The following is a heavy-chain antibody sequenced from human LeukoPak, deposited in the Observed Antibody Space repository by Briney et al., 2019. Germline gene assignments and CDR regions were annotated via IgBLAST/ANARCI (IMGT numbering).Heavy chain of an antibody. CDR2: ISSSSSTI. Sequence: GGSLRLSCAASGFTFNSYNMNWVRQAPGKGLEWVSYISSSSSTIYYADSVKGRFTIARDSAKTSLFLQMNSLRDEDTAVYYCARAYSSSSGRDAFDSWGLGTLVTVSS. J-gene: IGHJ3*02. V-gene: IGHV3-48*02. D-gene: IGHD6-6*01. CDR3: ARAYSSSSGRDAFDS. CDR1: GFTFNSYN.